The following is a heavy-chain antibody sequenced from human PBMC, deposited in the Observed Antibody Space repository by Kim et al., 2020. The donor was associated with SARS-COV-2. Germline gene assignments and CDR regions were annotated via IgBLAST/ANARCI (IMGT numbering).Heavy chain of an antibody. CDR3: ARFITGTTFGFDY. Sequence: SETLSLTCAVYGGSFSGYYWSWIRQPPGKGLEWIGEINHSGSTNYNPSLKSRVTISVDTSKNQFSLKLSSVTAAATAVYYCARFITGTTFGFDYWGQGT. CDR2: INHSGST. J-gene: IGHJ4*02. CDR1: GGSFSGYY. D-gene: IGHD1-7*01. V-gene: IGHV4-34*01.